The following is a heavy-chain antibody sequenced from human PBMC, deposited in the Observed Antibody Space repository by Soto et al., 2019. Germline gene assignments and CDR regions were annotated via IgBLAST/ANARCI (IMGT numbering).Heavy chain of an antibody. Sequence: QVQLVQSGVEVKKPGASVRVSCKTSGYSLTKYVITWVRQAPGQGLEWMGWISGDSDNTKYAQKVQRRVTMTTYTSTGPAYMEQSGLRSDDTAVYYCAGDFEDHWGFDYWGQGTLFTVSS. D-gene: IGHD3-16*01. CDR1: GYSLTKYV. J-gene: IGHJ4*02. CDR2: ISGDSDNT. CDR3: AGDFEDHWGFDY. V-gene: IGHV1-18*01.